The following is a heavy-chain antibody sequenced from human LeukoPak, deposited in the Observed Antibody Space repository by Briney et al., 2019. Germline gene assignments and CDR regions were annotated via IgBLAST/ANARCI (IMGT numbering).Heavy chain of an antibody. CDR3: ARHITGTTYDY. CDR1: GVSISGADYY. J-gene: IGHJ4*02. D-gene: IGHD1-7*01. V-gene: IGHV4-30-4*01. CDR2: ISYSGST. Sequence: SQTLSLTCTVSGVSISGADYYWSWIRQPPGRGLEWIGYISYSGSTYYNPSLESRLTISVDTSKNQFSLRLTSVTAADTAVYYCARHITGTTYDYWGQGTLVTVSS.